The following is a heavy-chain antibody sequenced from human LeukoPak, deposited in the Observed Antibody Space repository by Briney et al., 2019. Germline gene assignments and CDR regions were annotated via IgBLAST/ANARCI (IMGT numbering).Heavy chain of an antibody. CDR2: ITSDGGST. J-gene: IGHJ4*02. V-gene: IGHV3-43*01. CDR3: AKDAKLGYSTGWYYEY. D-gene: IGHD6-19*01. CDR1: GFTFDDYT. Sequence: GGSLRLSCAASGFTFDDYTMHWVRQAPGKGLEWVSLITSDGGSTYYGDSVRGRFTISRDNSKNSLYLQMNSLRTEDTALYYCAKDAKLGYSTGWYYEYWGQGTLVTVSS.